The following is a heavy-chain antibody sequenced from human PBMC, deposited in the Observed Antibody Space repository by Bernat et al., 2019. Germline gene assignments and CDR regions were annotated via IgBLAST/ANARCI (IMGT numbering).Heavy chain of an antibody. Sequence: QVQLVQSGAEVKKPGSSVKVSCKASGGTFSSYAISWVRQAPGQGLEWMGGIIPIFGTANYAQKFQGRVTITADESTSTAYMELSSLRSEYTAVYYCARTWRDYDFWSGYPHYYYMDVWGKGTTVTVSS. CDR1: GGTFSSYA. CDR2: IIPIFGTA. J-gene: IGHJ6*03. CDR3: ARTWRDYDFWSGYPHYYYMDV. D-gene: IGHD3-3*01. V-gene: IGHV1-69*01.